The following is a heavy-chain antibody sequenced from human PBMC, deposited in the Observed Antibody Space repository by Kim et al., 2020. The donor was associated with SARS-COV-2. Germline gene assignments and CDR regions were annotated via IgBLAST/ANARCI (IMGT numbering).Heavy chain of an antibody. CDR1: GFSLSTNGVG. D-gene: IGHD4-17*01. V-gene: IGHV2-5*01. CDR3: AHRRPPRDGDFCQY. Sequence: SGPTLVKPTQTLTLTCTFSGFSLSTNGVGVGWFRQPPGKALEWLALIYWNDNKHYRPSLGGRLTITKDTSKNQVVLTMTNMDPVDTATYYCAHRRPPRDGDFCQYWGQGTLVAVSS. J-gene: IGHJ1*01. CDR2: IYWNDNK.